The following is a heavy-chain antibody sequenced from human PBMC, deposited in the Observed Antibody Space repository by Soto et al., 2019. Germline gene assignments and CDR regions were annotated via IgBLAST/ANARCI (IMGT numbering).Heavy chain of an antibody. V-gene: IGHV3-23*01. D-gene: IGHD1-1*01. Sequence: GGSLRLSCAASGFTFSIYAVAWTRQTPGKGLEWVSVIGAGSDGIQYVDSVKGRFSISRDNSKNTLYLHMNSLRAEDTAVYYCARKASDDLDYWGQGTLVTVSS. CDR1: GFTFSIYA. CDR2: IGAGSDGI. CDR3: ARKASDDLDY. J-gene: IGHJ4*02.